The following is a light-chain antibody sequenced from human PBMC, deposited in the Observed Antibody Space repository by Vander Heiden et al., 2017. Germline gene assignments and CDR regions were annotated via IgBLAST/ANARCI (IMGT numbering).Light chain of an antibody. V-gene: IGKV1-8*01. CDR3: QQYYSYPFT. Sequence: ALRMTLSPSSFSASTGDRVTITCRASQGISSYLAWYQQKPGKAPKLLIYAASSLQSGVPSSFRGSGSGTDFTLTISCLQSEDFATYYCQQYYSYPFTFGPGTKVDI. J-gene: IGKJ3*01. CDR1: QGISSY. CDR2: AAS.